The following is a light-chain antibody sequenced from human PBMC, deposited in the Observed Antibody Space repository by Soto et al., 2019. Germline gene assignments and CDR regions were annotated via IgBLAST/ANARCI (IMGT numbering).Light chain of an antibody. V-gene: IGLV2-14*01. Sequence: QSALTQPASVSRSPGQSITISCAGTMRDVGAYNLVSWYQQHPGRAPQLIIYEVRNRPSGISFRFSGSKSGNTASLTISGLQAEDEADYYCSSYTSKSSLIFGGGTKVTVL. J-gene: IGLJ2*01. CDR1: MRDVGAYNL. CDR3: SSYTSKSSLI. CDR2: EVR.